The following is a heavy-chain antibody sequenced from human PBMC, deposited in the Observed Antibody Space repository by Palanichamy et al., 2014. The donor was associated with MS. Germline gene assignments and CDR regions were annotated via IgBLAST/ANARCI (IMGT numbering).Heavy chain of an antibody. D-gene: IGHD6-19*01. Sequence: EVQLLESWGRLGTXRGGSLRLSCAASGFTFSSYAMSWVRQAPGKGLEWVSGISGSGGSTVYADPVKGRFTVSTDKSKNTLYLQMNNLRAEDTAVYYCAKDQLSGSGSYSWGTYDYWGQGTLVTVSS. CDR3: AKDQLSGSGSYSWGTYDY. CDR2: ISGSGGST. V-gene: IGHV3-23*01. J-gene: IGHJ4*02. CDR1: GFTFSSYA.